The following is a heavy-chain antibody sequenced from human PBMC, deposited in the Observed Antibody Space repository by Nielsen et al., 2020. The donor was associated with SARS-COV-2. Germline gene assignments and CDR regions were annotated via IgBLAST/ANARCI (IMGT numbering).Heavy chain of an antibody. D-gene: IGHD2-15*01. CDR1: GFTFSSYG. CDR2: ISYDGSNK. V-gene: IGHV3-30*18. Sequence: GESLKISCAASGFTFSSYGMHWVRQAPGKGLEWVAVISYDGSNKYYADSVKGRFTISRDNSKNTLYLQMNSLRAEDTTVYYCAKDLQGYCSGGSCRGMDVWGQGTTVTVSS. CDR3: AKDLQGYCSGGSCRGMDV. J-gene: IGHJ6*02.